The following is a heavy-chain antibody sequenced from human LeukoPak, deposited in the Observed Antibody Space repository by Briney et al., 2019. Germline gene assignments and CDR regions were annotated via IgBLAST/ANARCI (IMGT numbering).Heavy chain of an antibody. CDR3: ASYAIAVAGIDY. J-gene: IGHJ4*02. CDR1: GYTFTGYY. CDR2: INPNSGGT. D-gene: IGHD6-19*01. Sequence: ASVKVSYKASGYTFTGYYMHWVRQAPGQGLEWMGWINPNSGGTNYAQKFQGRVTMTRDTSISTAYMELSRLRSDDTAVYYCASYAIAVAGIDYWGQGTLVTVSS. V-gene: IGHV1-2*02.